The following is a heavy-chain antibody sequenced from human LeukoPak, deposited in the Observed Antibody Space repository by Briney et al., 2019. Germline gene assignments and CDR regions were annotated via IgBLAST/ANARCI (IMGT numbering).Heavy chain of an antibody. J-gene: IGHJ4*02. Sequence: SETLSLTCTVPGASVSSYYWSWIRKPPGEGLEWIGFSAHTGSSSYNPSLKSRVSISVDKSMNHFSLRLTSVTTADTAVYYCARYYADVNGYYYYYDYWGQGTLVTVSS. V-gene: IGHV4-59*02. CDR1: GASVSSYY. D-gene: IGHD3-22*01. CDR3: ARYYADVNGYYYYYDY. CDR2: SAHTGSS.